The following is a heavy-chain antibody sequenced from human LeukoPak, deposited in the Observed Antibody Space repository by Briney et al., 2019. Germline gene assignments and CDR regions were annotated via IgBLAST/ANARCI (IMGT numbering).Heavy chain of an antibody. D-gene: IGHD4-17*01. CDR3: ARRAGEYSHPYDY. Sequence: GGSLRLSCTVSGFTVSSNSMSWVRQAPGKGLEWVSFIYGATLHYSDSVKGRFTISRDNSKTTLYLQMNSLRAEDTAVYYCARRAGEYSHPYDYWGQGTLVTVSS. CDR1: GFTVSSNS. CDR2: IYGATL. J-gene: IGHJ4*02. V-gene: IGHV3-53*01.